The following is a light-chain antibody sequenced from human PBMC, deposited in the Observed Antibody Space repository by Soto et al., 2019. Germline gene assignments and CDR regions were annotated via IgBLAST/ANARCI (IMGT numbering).Light chain of an antibody. CDR3: GTWDSSLSGFV. CDR2: ENN. Sequence: SALTRAPSVCGAPGRRGPMACCGSSGRIADYYVPWFQQLPGTAPKLLIYENNKRPSGLPGRFSGSKSGTSATLGITGLQTGDEADYYCGTWDSSLSGFVFGTGTKVTVL. V-gene: IGLV1-51*02. J-gene: IGLJ1*01. CDR1: SGRIADYY.